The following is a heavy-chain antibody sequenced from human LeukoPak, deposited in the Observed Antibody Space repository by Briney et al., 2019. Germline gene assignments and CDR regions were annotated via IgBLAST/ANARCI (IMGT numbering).Heavy chain of an antibody. Sequence: PGGSLRLSCAASGFTFSSYAMSWVRQAPGKGLEWISAISVSATTYYADSVKGRFTISRDNSKNTLYLQMSRLRAEDTAVYYCVVEGGSTDAFDIWGRGTMVTVS. CDR1: GFTFSSYA. CDR3: VVEGGSTDAFDI. CDR2: ISVSATT. V-gene: IGHV3-23*01. D-gene: IGHD3-16*01. J-gene: IGHJ3*02.